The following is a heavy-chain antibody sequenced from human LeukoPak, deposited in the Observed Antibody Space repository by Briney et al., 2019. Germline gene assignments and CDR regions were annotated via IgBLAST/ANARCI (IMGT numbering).Heavy chain of an antibody. CDR2: IIPILGIA. CDR1: GGTFSSYA. Sequence: ASVEVSCKASGGTFSSYAISWVRQAPGQGLEWMGRIIPILGIANYAQKFQSRVTITADKSTSTAYMELSSLRSEDTAVYYCARETSSSSWYTINWFDPWGQGTLVTVSS. J-gene: IGHJ5*02. CDR3: ARETSSSSWYTINWFDP. V-gene: IGHV1-69*04. D-gene: IGHD6-13*01.